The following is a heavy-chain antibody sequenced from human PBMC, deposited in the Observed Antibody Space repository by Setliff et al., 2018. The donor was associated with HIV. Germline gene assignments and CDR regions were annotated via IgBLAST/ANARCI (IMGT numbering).Heavy chain of an antibody. CDR1: GSSISSNYY. CDR3: ARIGSGWSVGWFDP. V-gene: IGHV4-38-2*02. Sequence: SETLSLTCTVSGSSISSNYYWAWLRQAPGKGLEWIGCIDASANTYYIPSLKSRATISIDTSKNQLSLKLRSVTAADTAVYYCARIGSGWSVGWFDPWGQGTLVTVSS. J-gene: IGHJ5*02. CDR2: IDASANT. D-gene: IGHD6-13*01.